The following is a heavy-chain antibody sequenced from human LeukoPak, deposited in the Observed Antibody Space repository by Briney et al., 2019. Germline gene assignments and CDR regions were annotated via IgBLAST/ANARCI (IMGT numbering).Heavy chain of an antibody. V-gene: IGHV4-59*12. CDR2: MHYSGST. CDR1: GGSLSPYC. D-gene: IGHD5/OR15-5a*01. CDR3: ARDQVYDHYYYMDV. J-gene: IGHJ6*03. Sequence: SETLSLTCAVSGGSLSPYCWSWIRQPPGKGLEWIGHMHYSGSTNYNFSLESRVTMSMDTSKRQISLKLSSVTAADTAVYYCARDQVYDHYYYMDVWGKGTTVTISS.